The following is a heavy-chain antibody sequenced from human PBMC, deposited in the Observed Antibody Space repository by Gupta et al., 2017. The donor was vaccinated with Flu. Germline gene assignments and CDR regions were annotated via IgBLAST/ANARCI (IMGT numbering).Heavy chain of an antibody. CDR2: IYTSGST. V-gene: IGHV4-61*02. D-gene: IGHD6-6*01. J-gene: IGHJ5*02. CDR1: GGSISSGSYY. Sequence: QVQLQESGPGLVKPSQTLSLTCTVSGGSISSGSYYWSWIRQPAGKGLGIGRIYTSGSTNYNPSLKSRVTISVDTSKNQFSLKLSSVTAADTAVYYCARGQGSSWYNWFDPWGQGTLVTVSS. CDR3: ARGQGSSWYNWFDP.